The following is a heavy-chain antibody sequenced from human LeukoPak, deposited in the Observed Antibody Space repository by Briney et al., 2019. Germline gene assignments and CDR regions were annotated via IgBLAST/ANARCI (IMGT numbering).Heavy chain of an antibody. D-gene: IGHD2-2*03. CDR1: GVSFSGYY. CDR3: ARGRPLWIFSDWFDP. CDR2: INHSGST. J-gene: IGHJ5*02. Sequence: SETLSLTCAVYGVSFSGYYWSWIRQPPGKGLEWIGEINHSGSTNYNPPLKSRVTISVDTSKNQFSLKLSSVTAADTAVYYCARGRPLWIFSDWFDPWGQGTLVTVSS. V-gene: IGHV4-34*01.